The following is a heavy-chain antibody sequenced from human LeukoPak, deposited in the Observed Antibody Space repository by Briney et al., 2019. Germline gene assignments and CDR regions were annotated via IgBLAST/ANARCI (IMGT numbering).Heavy chain of an antibody. D-gene: IGHD5-18*01. CDR3: ARDRVLKRTQLWLPY. Sequence: GSLRLSCAASGFTFSSYAMHWVRQAPGKGLEWVAVISYDGSNKYYADSVKGRFTISRDNSKNTLYLQMNSLRAEDTAVYYCARDRVLKRTQLWLPYWGQGTLVTVSS. CDR2: ISYDGSNK. V-gene: IGHV3-30-3*01. J-gene: IGHJ4*02. CDR1: GFTFSSYA.